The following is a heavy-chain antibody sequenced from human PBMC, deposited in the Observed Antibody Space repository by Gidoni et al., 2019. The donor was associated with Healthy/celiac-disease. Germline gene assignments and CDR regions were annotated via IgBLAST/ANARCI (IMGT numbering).Heavy chain of an antibody. Sequence: QVQLVQSGAEVKKPGASVQVSCKASGYTFTSYDINWVRQATGQGLEWMGWMNPNSGNTGYAQKFQGRVTMTRNTSISTAYMELSSLRSEDTAVYYWARSQEEHYSSSWLGFDYYGMDVWGQGTTVTVSS. V-gene: IGHV1-8*01. CDR1: GYTFTSYD. D-gene: IGHD6-13*01. CDR2: MNPNSGNT. J-gene: IGHJ6*02. CDR3: ARSQEEHYSSSWLGFDYYGMDV.